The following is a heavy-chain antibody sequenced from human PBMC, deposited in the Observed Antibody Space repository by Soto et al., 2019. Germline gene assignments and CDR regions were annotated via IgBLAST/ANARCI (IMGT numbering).Heavy chain of an antibody. Sequence: DSLKISCQGSGYSFTNYWIALVRPLAGKGLEWMGTIYPGDSDTRYSPSFQGQVTISADKSISTAYLQWSSLKASDTAMYYCARRGQMSAGYYDSSGYLDYWGQGTLVTVSA. D-gene: IGHD3-22*01. V-gene: IGHV5-51*01. J-gene: IGHJ4*02. CDR3: ARRGQMSAGYYDSSGYLDY. CDR1: GYSFTNYW. CDR2: IYPGDSDT.